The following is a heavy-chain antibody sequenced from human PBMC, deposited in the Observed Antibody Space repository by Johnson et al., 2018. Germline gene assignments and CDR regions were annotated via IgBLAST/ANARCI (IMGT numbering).Heavy chain of an antibody. D-gene: IGHD3-10*01. J-gene: IGHJ6*02. CDR2: ISGSGGST. V-gene: IGHV3-23*04. Sequence: VQLVQSGGGLVQPGGSLRLSCAASGFTFSSYAMSWVRQAPGKGLEWVSAISGSGGSTYYADSVKGRFTISRDNSKNTLYLQMNSLRAGDTAVYYCARAPPSWSGPPYYCYGMDVWGQGTTVTVSS. CDR3: ARAPPSWSGPPYYCYGMDV. CDR1: GFTFSSYA.